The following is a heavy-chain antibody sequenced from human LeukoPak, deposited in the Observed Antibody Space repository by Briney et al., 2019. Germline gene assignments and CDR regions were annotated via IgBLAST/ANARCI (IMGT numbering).Heavy chain of an antibody. CDR3: ARGIGLYCGGDCPVGY. CDR2: ISYDGGNK. D-gene: IGHD2-21*02. J-gene: IGHJ4*02. V-gene: IGHV3-30*03. CDR1: GFTFSSYG. Sequence: GGSLRLSCAASGFTFSSYGIHWVRQAPGKGLEWVAVISYDGGNKYFADSVKGRFTISRDNSKNTVYLQMSSLRTDDTAVYYCARGIGLYCGGDCPVGYWGQGTLVTVSS.